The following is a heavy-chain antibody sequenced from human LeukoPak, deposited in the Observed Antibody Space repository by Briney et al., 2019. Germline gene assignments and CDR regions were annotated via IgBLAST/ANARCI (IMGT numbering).Heavy chain of an antibody. CDR2: ISAYNSNT. Sequence: ASVKVSCKASGYTFTSYGISWVRQAPGQGLEWMGWISAYNSNTNYAQKLQGRVTMTTDTSTSTAYMELRSLRSDDTAVYYCARATIRYYYDSSGYSDWGQGTLVTVSS. CDR1: GYTFTSYG. J-gene: IGHJ4*02. CDR3: ARATIRYYYDSSGYSD. D-gene: IGHD3-22*01. V-gene: IGHV1-18*01.